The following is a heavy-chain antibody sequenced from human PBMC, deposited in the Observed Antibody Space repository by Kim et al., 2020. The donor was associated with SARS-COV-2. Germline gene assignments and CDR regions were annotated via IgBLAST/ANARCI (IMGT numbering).Heavy chain of an antibody. D-gene: IGHD3-22*01. CDR2: ISYDGSNK. CDR1: GFTFSSYG. J-gene: IGHJ4*02. CDR3: AKVLAYYYDSSGYYSLDY. Sequence: GGSLRLSCAASGFTFSSYGMHWVRQAPGKGLEWMAVISYDGSNKYYADSVKGRFTISRDNSKNTLYLQMNSLRAEDTAVYYCAKVLAYYYDSSGYYSLDYWGQGTLVTVSS. V-gene: IGHV3-30*18.